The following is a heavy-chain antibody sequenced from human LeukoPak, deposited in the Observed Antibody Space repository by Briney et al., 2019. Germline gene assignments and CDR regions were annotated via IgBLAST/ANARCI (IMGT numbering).Heavy chain of an antibody. CDR2: IYYSGST. CDR3: ARDRGTGADY. V-gene: IGHV4-61*10. CDR1: GGSISSDNYY. Sequence: PSETLSLTCTVSGGSISSDNYYYSWIRQPAGKGLEWIGYIYYSGSTNYNPSLKSRVTISVDTSKNQFSLKLSSVTAADTAVYYCARDRGTGADYWGQGTLVTVSS. D-gene: IGHD1-1*01. J-gene: IGHJ4*02.